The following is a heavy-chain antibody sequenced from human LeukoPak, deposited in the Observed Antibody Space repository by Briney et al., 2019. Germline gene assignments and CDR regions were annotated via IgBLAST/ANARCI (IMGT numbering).Heavy chain of an antibody. V-gene: IGHV4-59*01. CDR2: IYYSGST. CDR1: GGSISSYY. J-gene: IGHJ6*02. D-gene: IGHD5-12*01. CDR3: ARVVAPYYYGMDV. Sequence: SETLSLTCTVSGGSISSYYWSWIRQPPGKGLEWIGYIYYSGSTNYNPSLKSRVTISVDTSKNQFSLKLSSVTAADTAVYYCARVVAPYYYGMDVWGQGTTVTVSS.